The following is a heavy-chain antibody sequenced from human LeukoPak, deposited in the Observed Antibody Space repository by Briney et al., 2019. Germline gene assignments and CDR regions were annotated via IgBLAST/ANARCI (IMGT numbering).Heavy chain of an antibody. CDR1: GGSISSYY. V-gene: IGHV4-4*07. CDR2: IYTSGST. CDR3: ARENNDYCAKKAFDY. D-gene: IGHD4-23*01. Sequence: PSETLSLTCTVSGGSISSYYWSWLRQPAGKGLEWIGRIYTSGSTNYNPSLKSRVTMSVDTSKNQFSLKLSSVTAADTAVYYCARENNDYCAKKAFDYWGQGTLVTVSS. J-gene: IGHJ4*02.